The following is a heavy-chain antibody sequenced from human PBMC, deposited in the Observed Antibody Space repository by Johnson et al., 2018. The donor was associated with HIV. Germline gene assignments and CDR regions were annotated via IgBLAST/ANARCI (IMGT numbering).Heavy chain of an antibody. Sequence: HVQLVESGGGVVQPGRSLRLSCAASGFTFSSYAMHWVRQAPAKGLAWVAVISYDGSDKDYADSVKGRFTISRDSSKNTLYLQMNSLRAEDTAVYYCAKASDAFDIWGQGTMVTVSS. V-gene: IGHV3-30*04. CDR2: ISYDGSDK. CDR3: AKASDAFDI. J-gene: IGHJ3*02. CDR1: GFTFSSYA.